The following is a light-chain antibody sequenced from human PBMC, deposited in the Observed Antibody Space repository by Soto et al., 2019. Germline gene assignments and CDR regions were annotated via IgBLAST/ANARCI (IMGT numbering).Light chain of an antibody. V-gene: IGKV1-9*01. CDR3: QQLFDSPIT. CDR1: QAMSNY. Sequence: DIQMTQSPSSLSASVGDRVTITCRASQAMSNYLAWYQQKPGKVPKLLIYAASTLESGVPSRFSATVFGTEFSLTITSLQPEDFATYYCQQLFDSPITFGQGTRLEIK. CDR2: AAS. J-gene: IGKJ5*01.